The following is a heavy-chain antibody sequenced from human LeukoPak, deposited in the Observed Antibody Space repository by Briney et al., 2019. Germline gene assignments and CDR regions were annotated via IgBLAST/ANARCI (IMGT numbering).Heavy chain of an antibody. Sequence: GGSLSLSCAASGFTFTTYAMKWVRQPPGKGLEWVSAISDSGGSTYYADSVKGRFTISRDNSNNTLYLQMNSLRAEDTAVYYCAEDWGSSGWSRWGQGTLVTVSS. CDR2: ISDSGGST. D-gene: IGHD6-19*01. CDR3: AEDWGSSGWSR. V-gene: IGHV3-23*01. J-gene: IGHJ4*02. CDR1: GFTFTTYA.